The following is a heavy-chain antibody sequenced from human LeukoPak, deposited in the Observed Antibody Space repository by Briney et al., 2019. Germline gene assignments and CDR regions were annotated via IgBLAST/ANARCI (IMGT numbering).Heavy chain of an antibody. CDR2: MSPKSGNT. Sequence: ASVKVSCKASGYTFTSYDINWVRQATGHGFEWMGWMSPKSGNTGYAQNFQGRVTMTRDTSISTAYMELSSLRSDDTAVYYCARVRWSYYDFWSGYYTGDWFDPWGQGTLVTVSS. V-gene: IGHV1-8*01. J-gene: IGHJ5*02. D-gene: IGHD3-3*01. CDR3: ARVRWSYYDFWSGYYTGDWFDP. CDR1: GYTFTSYD.